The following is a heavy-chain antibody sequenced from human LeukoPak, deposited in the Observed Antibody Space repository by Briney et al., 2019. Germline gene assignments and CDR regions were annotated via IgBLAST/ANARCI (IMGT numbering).Heavy chain of an antibody. D-gene: IGHD3-22*01. V-gene: IGHV4-59*08. J-gene: IGHJ3*02. Sequence: SETLSLTCTVSGGSISSYYWSWIRQPPGKGLEWIWYIYYSGSTNYNPSLTSRVTISVDTSKNQFSLKLSTVSAADTAVYYCARYDSSGYSPEAFDIWGQGTMVTVSS. CDR1: GGSISSYY. CDR2: IYYSGST. CDR3: ARYDSSGYSPEAFDI.